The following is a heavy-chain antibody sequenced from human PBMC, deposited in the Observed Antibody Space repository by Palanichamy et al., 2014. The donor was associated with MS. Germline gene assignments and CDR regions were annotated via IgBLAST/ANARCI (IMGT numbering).Heavy chain of an antibody. CDR2: ISAYNGNT. V-gene: IGHV1-18*01. CDR1: GHTLTRYG. Sequence: QVQLVQSGVEVKKPGASVKVSCKASGHTLTRYGISWVRQAPGQGLEWMGWISAYNGNTNYAEKVQARVTMTTDTSTNTAFMELRSLRSDDTAVYYCARVDRSLKAVTIIEFGNFDYWGQGTLVTVSS. J-gene: IGHJ4*02. CDR3: ARVDRSLKAVTIIEFGNFDY. D-gene: IGHD3-16*01.